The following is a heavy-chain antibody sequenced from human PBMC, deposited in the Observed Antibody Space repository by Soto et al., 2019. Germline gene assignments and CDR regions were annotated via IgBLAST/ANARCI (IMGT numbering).Heavy chain of an antibody. CDR2: ISAYSGNT. V-gene: IGHV1-18*01. CDR3: ARSRGYCSGGSCYFDY. Sequence: QVQLVQSGAEVKKPGASVKVSCTASGYTFTSYGISWVRQAPGQGLEWMGWISAYSGNTNYAQKLQGRVSMTTNTSTTTAYMELRSLRSDDTAVYYCARSRGYCSGGSCYFDYWGQGTLVTVSS. D-gene: IGHD2-15*01. CDR1: GYTFTSYG. J-gene: IGHJ4*02.